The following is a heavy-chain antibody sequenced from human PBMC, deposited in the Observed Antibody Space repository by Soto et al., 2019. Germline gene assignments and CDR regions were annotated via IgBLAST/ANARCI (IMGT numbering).Heavy chain of an antibody. J-gene: IGHJ4*02. CDR3: AGAGYRSVDY. Sequence: EVQLVEPGGGLVQPGGSLRLSCAASGFTFSSYSMNWVRQAPGKGLAWVSYISSSGSTIYYADSVRGRFTISRDNAKISLYLQRNSLGDEDPAVYYCAGAGYRSVDYWGQGALVTGSS. CDR2: ISSSGSTI. D-gene: IGHD3-3*01. CDR1: GFTFSSYS. V-gene: IGHV3-48*02.